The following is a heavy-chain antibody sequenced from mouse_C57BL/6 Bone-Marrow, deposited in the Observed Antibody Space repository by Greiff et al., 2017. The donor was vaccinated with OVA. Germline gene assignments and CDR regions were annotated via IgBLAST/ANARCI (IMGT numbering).Heavy chain of an antibody. D-gene: IGHD2-4*01. CDR3: ARSRCSDDYDDAMDY. V-gene: IGHV1-69*01. Sequence: QVQLQQPGAELVMPGASVKLSCKASGSTFTSYWMHWVKQRHGQGLEWIGEIDPSDSYTNYTQKFKGKSTLTVAQSSSTAYMQLSSLTSEDSAFYYCARSRCSDDYDDAMDYWGQGTSVTVSS. CDR2: IDPSDSYT. J-gene: IGHJ4*01. CDR1: GSTFTSYW.